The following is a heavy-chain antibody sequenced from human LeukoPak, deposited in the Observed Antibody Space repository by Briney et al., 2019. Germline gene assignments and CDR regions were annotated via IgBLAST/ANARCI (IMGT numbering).Heavy chain of an antibody. D-gene: IGHD6-19*01. V-gene: IGHV3-30-3*02. CDR2: ISYDGSNK. J-gene: IGHJ4*02. CDR3: AQVHSGWLFDY. CDR1: GFTFSSYA. Sequence: GGSLRLSCAASGFTFSSYAMHWVRQAPGKGLEWVAVISYDGSNKYYADSVKGRFTISRDNSKNTLYLQMNGLRAEDTAAYFCAQVHSGWLFDYWGQGTLVTVSS.